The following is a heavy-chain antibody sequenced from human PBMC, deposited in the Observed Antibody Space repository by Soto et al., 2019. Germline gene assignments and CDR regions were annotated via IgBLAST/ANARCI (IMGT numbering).Heavy chain of an antibody. V-gene: IGHV4-31*02. D-gene: IGHD3-10*01. CDR1: GGSISSGGYY. CDR2: IYYSGST. Sequence: LCGGSISSGGYYWSWIRQHPGKGLEWIGYIYYSGSTYYNPSLKSRVTISVDTSKNQFSLKLSSVTAADTAVYYCARGALGSFYYYYGMDVWGQGTTVTVSS. CDR3: ARGALGSFYYYYGMDV. J-gene: IGHJ6*02.